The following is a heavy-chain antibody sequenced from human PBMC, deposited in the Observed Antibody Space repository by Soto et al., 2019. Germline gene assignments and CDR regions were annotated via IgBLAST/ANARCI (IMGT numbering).Heavy chain of an antibody. Sequence: QVQLVQSGAEVKKPGASVKVSCKASGYTFTSYAMHWVRQAPGQRLEWMGWINAGNGNTKYSQKFQGRVTITRDTSASTAYMELSSLRSEDTAVYYCARDSDFWSGPRPRSWFDPWGQGTLVTVSS. J-gene: IGHJ5*02. CDR1: GYTFTSYA. D-gene: IGHD3-3*01. CDR3: ARDSDFWSGPRPRSWFDP. V-gene: IGHV1-3*01. CDR2: INAGNGNT.